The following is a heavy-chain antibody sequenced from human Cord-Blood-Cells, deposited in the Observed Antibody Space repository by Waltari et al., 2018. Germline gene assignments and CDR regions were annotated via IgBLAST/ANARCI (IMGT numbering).Heavy chain of an antibody. D-gene: IGHD6-19*01. CDR2: IKQDGSEK. CDR3: ARGPPSSGWYYFDY. CDR1: GFTFSSYW. V-gene: IGHV3-7*01. Sequence: EVQLVESGGGLVQPGGSLRLSCAASGFTFSSYWMNWVRQAPGKGLEWVANIKQDGSEKYYVDSVKGRFTISRDNAKNSLYLQMNSLRAEDTAVYYCARGPPSSGWYYFDYWGQGTLVTVSS. J-gene: IGHJ4*02.